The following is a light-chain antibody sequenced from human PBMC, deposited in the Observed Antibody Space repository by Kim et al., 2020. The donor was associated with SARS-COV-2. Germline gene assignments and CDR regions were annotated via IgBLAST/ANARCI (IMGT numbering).Light chain of an antibody. J-gene: IGLJ2*01. Sequence: ELTQDPAVSVALGQTVRITCQGDSLRSYYATWYQQRPRQAPVLVIYGRNNRPSGISDRFSGSSSGNTASLTISGAQAEDEADFYCQSRDSGGNVLLGGGTKLTVL. V-gene: IGLV3-19*01. CDR1: SLRSYY. CDR2: GRN. CDR3: QSRDSGGNVL.